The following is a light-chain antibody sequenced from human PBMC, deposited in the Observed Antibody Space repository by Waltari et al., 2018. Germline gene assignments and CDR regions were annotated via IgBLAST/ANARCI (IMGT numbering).Light chain of an antibody. Sequence: EILLTQSPETLSLCPGERATLFCRASQSLNTYYLAWYQQKPGQAPRLLIYGASNRATGIPDRFSGSGSGTDFTLTISRLEPEDCAVYYCQQYGRSLTFGGGTKVNIK. CDR2: GAS. J-gene: IGKJ4*01. CDR3: QQYGRSLT. V-gene: IGKV3-20*01. CDR1: QSLNTYY.